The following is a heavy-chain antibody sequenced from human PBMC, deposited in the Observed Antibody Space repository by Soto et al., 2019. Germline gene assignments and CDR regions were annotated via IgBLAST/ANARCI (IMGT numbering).Heavy chain of an antibody. Sequence: PGGSLRLSCAASGFIFSQYSMNWVRQAPGKGLEWVSSISSTGALMYYADSVKGRFTISRDNAKNTLYLQMNSLRVEDTAVYYCVRGYNYDNSGPHWGHGTLVTVSS. V-gene: IGHV3-21*01. CDR1: GFIFSQYS. D-gene: IGHD3-22*01. CDR2: ISSTGALM. CDR3: VRGYNYDNSGPH. J-gene: IGHJ4*01.